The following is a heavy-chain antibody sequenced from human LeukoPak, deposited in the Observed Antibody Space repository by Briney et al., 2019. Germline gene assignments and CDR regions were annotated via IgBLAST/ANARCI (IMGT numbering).Heavy chain of an antibody. J-gene: IGHJ4*02. CDR1: GFTFSGSA. Sequence: GALRLSCASSGFTFSGSAMHLVRQASGKGLEWVGRIRSKANSYATAYATSVKGRFTISRDDSKNTAYLQMNSLKTEDTAVYYCTSLPLDYGSGLDYWGQGTLVTVSS. CDR3: TSLPLDYGSGLDY. D-gene: IGHD3-10*01. CDR2: IRSKANSYAT. V-gene: IGHV3-73*01.